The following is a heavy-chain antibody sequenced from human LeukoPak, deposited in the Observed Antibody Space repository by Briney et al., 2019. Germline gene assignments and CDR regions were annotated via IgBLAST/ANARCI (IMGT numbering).Heavy chain of an antibody. CDR1: GFTFSSYW. CDR3: ARGAKWKLLGGDTFDI. V-gene: IGHV3-74*01. CDR2: INTDGSST. J-gene: IGHJ3*02. Sequence: PGGSLRLSCADSGFTFSSYWMHWVRQAPGKGLVWVSRINTDGSSTIYADSVKGRFTISRDNAKNTLYLQMNSLRVEDTAVYYCARGAKWKLLGGDTFDIWGQGTMVTVSS. D-gene: IGHD1-26*01.